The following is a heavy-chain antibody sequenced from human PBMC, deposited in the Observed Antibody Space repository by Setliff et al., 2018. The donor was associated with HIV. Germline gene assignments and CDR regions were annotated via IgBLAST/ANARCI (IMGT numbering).Heavy chain of an antibody. J-gene: IGHJ3*02. CDR3: VKGGMTNAAFNI. Sequence: GGSLRLSCAASGFTFNVAWMHWVRQAPGKGLEWVALIWSDGSNQFYADFVKGRFTISRDNAQNSLYLQVTSLRVEDTALYYCVKGGMTNAAFNIWGPGTMVTVSS. D-gene: IGHD3-16*01. CDR1: GFTFNVAW. CDR2: IWSDGSNQ. V-gene: IGHV3-33*03.